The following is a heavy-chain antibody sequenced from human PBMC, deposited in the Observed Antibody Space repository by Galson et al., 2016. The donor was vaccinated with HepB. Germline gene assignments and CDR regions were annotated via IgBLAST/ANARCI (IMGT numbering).Heavy chain of an antibody. CDR3: AREVAGSRFDS. J-gene: IGHJ4*02. Sequence: SETLSLTCNVSGGSVSSDSYYWNWIRQPPGKGLEWIGHIFYSGSTDYNPSLKSRVTISVDTSKNQFSLKLTSVTAADTAVYYCAREVAGSRFDSWGQGTLVTVSS. CDR1: GGSVSSDSYY. CDR2: IFYSGST. D-gene: IGHD6-19*01. V-gene: IGHV4-61*01.